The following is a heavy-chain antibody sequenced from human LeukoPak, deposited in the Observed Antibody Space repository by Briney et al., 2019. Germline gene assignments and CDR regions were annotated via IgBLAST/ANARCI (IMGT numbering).Heavy chain of an antibody. Sequence: GGSLRLSCAASGFTFSSYGMHWVRQAPGKGLEWVAVISYDGSNKYYADSVKGRFTISRDNSKNSLYLQMNSLRAEDTAVYYCAREYDSSGYYLDYWGQGTLVTVSS. V-gene: IGHV3-30*03. J-gene: IGHJ4*02. CDR2: ISYDGSNK. D-gene: IGHD3-22*01. CDR1: GFTFSSYG. CDR3: AREYDSSGYYLDY.